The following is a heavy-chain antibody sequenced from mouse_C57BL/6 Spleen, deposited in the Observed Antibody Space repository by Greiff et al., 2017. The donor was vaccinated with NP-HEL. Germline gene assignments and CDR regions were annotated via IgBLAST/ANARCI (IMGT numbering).Heavy chain of an antibody. V-gene: IGHV1-82*01. Sequence: VQLQESGPELVKPGASVKISCKASGYAFSSSWMNWVKQRPGKGLEWIGRIYPGDGDTNYNGKFKGKATLTADKSSSTAYMQLSSLTSEDSAVYFCARWDYDYDGEFDYWGQGTTLTVSS. CDR3: ARWDYDYDGEFDY. J-gene: IGHJ2*01. CDR1: GYAFSSSW. D-gene: IGHD2-4*01. CDR2: IYPGDGDT.